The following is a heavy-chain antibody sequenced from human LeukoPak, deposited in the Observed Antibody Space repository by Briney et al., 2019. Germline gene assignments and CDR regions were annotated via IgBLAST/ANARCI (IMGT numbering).Heavy chain of an antibody. CDR2: INHSGST. CDR1: GGSFSGYY. J-gene: IGHJ6*02. V-gene: IGHV4-34*01. Sequence: SETLSLTCAVYGGSFSGYYWSWIRQPPGKGLEWIGEINHSGSTNYNPSLKSRVTISVDTSKNQFSLKLSSVTAADTAVYYCARGPYYYYGMDVWGQGTTVTVSS. CDR3: ARGPYYYYGMDV.